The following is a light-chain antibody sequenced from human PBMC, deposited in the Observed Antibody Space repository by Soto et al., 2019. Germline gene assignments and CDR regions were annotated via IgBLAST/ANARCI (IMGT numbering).Light chain of an antibody. CDR1: QSISSY. V-gene: IGKV1-39*01. CDR2: AAS. Sequence: DIQMTQSPSSLSASVGDRVTITCRASQSISSYLNWYQQKPGKAPKLLIYAASSVQSGVPSRFSGSGSGTDFTLTIRSLQPEDFATYYCQQSYSTPVTFGQGNKLEIK. CDR3: QQSYSTPVT. J-gene: IGKJ2*01.